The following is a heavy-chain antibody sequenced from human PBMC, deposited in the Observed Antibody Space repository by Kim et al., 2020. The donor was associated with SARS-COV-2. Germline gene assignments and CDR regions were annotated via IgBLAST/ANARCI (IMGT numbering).Heavy chain of an antibody. Sequence: SETLSLTCTVSGGSINSGGNYWSWIRQHPGKGLEWVGFIDYSGSTSYNPSLKSRATISVDTSKNQFSLKLSSVTAADTAVYYCAGEGSGWGFDYWGQRT. J-gene: IGHJ4*02. D-gene: IGHD6-19*01. CDR1: GGSINSGGNY. CDR3: AGEGSGWGFDY. V-gene: IGHV4-31*03. CDR2: IDYSGST.